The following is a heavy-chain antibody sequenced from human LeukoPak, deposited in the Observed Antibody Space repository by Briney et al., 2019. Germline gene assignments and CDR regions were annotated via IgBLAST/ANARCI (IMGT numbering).Heavy chain of an antibody. CDR2: INRNGVNT. V-gene: IGHV3-23*01. CDR3: ATDVEGPILFDS. Sequence: GGSLRLSCAASGFTFSIYAMSWVRQAPGKGLEWVSTINRNGVNTHYADSVVGRFTISRDNSKNTLYLQMSSLRVEDTAIYYCATDVEGPILFDSWGQGTLVTVSS. CDR1: GFTFSIYA. D-gene: IGHD3-9*01. J-gene: IGHJ4*02.